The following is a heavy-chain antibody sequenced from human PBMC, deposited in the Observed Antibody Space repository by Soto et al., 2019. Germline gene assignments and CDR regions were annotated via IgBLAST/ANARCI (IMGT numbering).Heavy chain of an antibody. J-gene: IGHJ1*01. Sequence: EVQLVASGGGLVQPGGSLRLSCAASGFMFSSYSMNWVRQPPGKGLEWVSYISSSGNRIQYADSAEGRFTISRDNAKRSLYLQMNSLRDEDTAMYYCARVTASGEYASADFQDWGQGTLVAVSS. D-gene: IGHD4-17*01. CDR1: GFMFSSYS. CDR3: ARVTASGEYASADFQD. V-gene: IGHV3-48*02. CDR2: ISSSGNRI.